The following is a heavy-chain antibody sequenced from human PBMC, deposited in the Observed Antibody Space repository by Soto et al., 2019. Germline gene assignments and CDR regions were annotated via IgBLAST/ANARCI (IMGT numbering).Heavy chain of an antibody. J-gene: IGHJ4*02. V-gene: IGHV3-30*18. Sequence: GGSLRLSCAASGFTFSSYGMHWVRQAPGKGLEWVAVISYDGISEYYADSVKGRFTISRDNSKNTLFLEMNSLKPEDTAVYYCTKDQWTLIYCGSTSCYTEFDYWGQGTLVTVSS. CDR2: ISYDGISE. CDR1: GFTFSSYG. D-gene: IGHD2-2*02. CDR3: TKDQWTLIYCGSTSCYTEFDY.